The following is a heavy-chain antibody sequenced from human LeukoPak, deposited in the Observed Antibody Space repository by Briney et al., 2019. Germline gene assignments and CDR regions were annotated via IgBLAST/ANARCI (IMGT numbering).Heavy chain of an antibody. CDR2: IYSSGST. CDR3: ARESPVGALDY. Sequence: GGPLRLSCAASGFTFSSYAMSWVRQAPGKGLEWVSVIYSSGSTYYADSVKGRFTISRDNSKNTLYLQMNSLRAEDTAVYYCARESPVGALDYWGQGTLVTVSS. V-gene: IGHV3-53*01. D-gene: IGHD1-26*01. J-gene: IGHJ4*02. CDR1: GFTFSSYA.